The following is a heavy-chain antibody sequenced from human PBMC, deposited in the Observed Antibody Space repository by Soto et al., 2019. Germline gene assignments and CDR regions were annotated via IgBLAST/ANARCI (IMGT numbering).Heavy chain of an antibody. V-gene: IGHV3-23*01. D-gene: IGHD4-17*01. Sequence: GGSLRLSCAASGFTFSSYWMSWVRQAPGKGLEWVSAISGSGGSTYYADSVKGRFTISRDNSKNTLYLQMNSLRAEDTAVYYCAKGVYGDYVSFFDYWGQGTLVTVSS. CDR3: AKGVYGDYVSFFDY. CDR1: GFTFSSYW. J-gene: IGHJ4*02. CDR2: ISGSGGST.